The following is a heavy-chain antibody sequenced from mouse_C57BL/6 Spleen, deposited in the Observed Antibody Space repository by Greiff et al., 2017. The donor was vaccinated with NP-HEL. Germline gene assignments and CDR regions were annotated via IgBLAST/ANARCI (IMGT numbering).Heavy chain of an antibody. CDR2: IYPGDGDT. CDR3: ARSSSRYYFDY. CDR1: GYAFSSSW. V-gene: IGHV1-82*01. D-gene: IGHD1-1*01. Sequence: QVQLQQSGPELVKPGASVKISCKASGYAFSSSWMNWVKQRPGKGLEWIGRIYPGDGDTNYNGKFKGKATLTADKSSSTAYMQLSSLTSEDSAVYFCARSSSRYYFDYWGQGTTLTVSS. J-gene: IGHJ2*01.